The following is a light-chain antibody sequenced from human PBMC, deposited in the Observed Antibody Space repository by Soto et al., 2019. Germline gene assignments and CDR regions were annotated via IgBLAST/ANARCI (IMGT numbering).Light chain of an antibody. CDR1: QRITTY. CDR2: TSG. CDR3: QQTYSTPYT. J-gene: IGKJ2*01. Sequence: IQMTQSPSSLSASVGDRVTITCRASQRITTYLNWYQQKPGEAPKLLISTSGTLQRGVPSRFSGSGSGTDFTLTITALRPEDSATYFCQQTYSTPYTFGQGTKLEIK. V-gene: IGKV1-39*01.